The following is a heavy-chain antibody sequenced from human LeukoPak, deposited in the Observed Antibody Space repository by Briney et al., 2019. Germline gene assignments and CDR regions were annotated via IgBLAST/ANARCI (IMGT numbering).Heavy chain of an antibody. CDR2: IYYSGST. CDR3: ARRVSSGAAALWFDP. V-gene: IGHV4-39*01. D-gene: IGHD6-13*01. Sequence: LETLSLTCTVSGGSISSSSYYWGWIRQPPGKGLEWIGSIYYSGSTYYNPSLKSRVTISVDTSKNQFSLKLSSVTAADTAVYYCARRVSSGAAALWFDPWGQGTLVTVSS. J-gene: IGHJ5*02. CDR1: GGSISSSSYY.